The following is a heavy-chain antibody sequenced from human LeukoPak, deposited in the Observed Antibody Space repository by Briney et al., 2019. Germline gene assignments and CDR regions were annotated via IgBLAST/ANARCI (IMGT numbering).Heavy chain of an antibody. CDR2: ISYRGSI. Sequence: SETLSLTCTVSGGSVSSTSYYWGWIRQPPGKGLEWIGSISYRGSIYYNPSLKSRVTISLDTSKNQFSVKLSSVTAADTAVYYCATLEGGNWYYFDYWGQGILVTVFS. V-gene: IGHV4-39*01. J-gene: IGHJ4*02. D-gene: IGHD1-1*01. CDR3: ATLEGGNWYYFDY. CDR1: GGSVSSTSYY.